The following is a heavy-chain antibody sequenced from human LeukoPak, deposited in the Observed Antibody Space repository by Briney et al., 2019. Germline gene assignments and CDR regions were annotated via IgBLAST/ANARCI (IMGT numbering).Heavy chain of an antibody. CDR3: ARHNYLYCSSASCYKSGGNWFDP. Sequence: PSETLSLTCAVSGGSISSGNYSWSWIRQPPGKGLEWIGYIYHSGSTYYNPSLKSRVTISVDRSKDQFSLKLSSVTAADTAVYYCARHNYLYCSSASCYKSGGNWFDPWGQGTLVTVSS. CDR2: IYHSGST. J-gene: IGHJ5*02. V-gene: IGHV4-30-2*01. D-gene: IGHD2-2*02. CDR1: GGSISSGNYS.